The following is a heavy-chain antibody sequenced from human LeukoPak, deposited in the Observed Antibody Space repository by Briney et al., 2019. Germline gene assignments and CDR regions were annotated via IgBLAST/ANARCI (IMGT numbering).Heavy chain of an antibody. CDR3: ARVRRDGYNSAFDI. Sequence: ASVKVSCKASGYTFTSYGISWVRQAPGQGLEWMGWISGYNGNTNYAQKFQGRVTMTTDTSTSTAYMELRSLRSDDTAVYYCARVRRDGYNSAFDIWGQGTMVTVSS. J-gene: IGHJ3*02. D-gene: IGHD5-24*01. V-gene: IGHV1-18*01. CDR2: ISGYNGNT. CDR1: GYTFTSYG.